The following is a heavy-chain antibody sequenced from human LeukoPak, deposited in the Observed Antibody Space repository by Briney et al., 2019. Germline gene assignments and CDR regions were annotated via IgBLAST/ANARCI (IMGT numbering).Heavy chain of an antibody. J-gene: IGHJ4*02. V-gene: IGHV4-39*07. CDR2: INHSGST. CDR1: GGSISSGGYY. CDR3: ARGRITIFGVVILPAPYYFDY. Sequence: SETLSLTCTVSGGSISSGGYYWSWIRQPPGKGLEWIGEINHSGSTNYNPSLKSRVTISVDTSKNQFSLKLSSVTAADTAVYYCARGRITIFGVVILPAPYYFDYWGQGTLVTVSS. D-gene: IGHD3-3*01.